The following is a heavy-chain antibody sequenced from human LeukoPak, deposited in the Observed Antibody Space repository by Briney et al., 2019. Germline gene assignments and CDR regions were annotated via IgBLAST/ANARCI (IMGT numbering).Heavy chain of an antibody. J-gene: IGHJ4*02. D-gene: IGHD3-10*01. V-gene: IGHV4-34*01. CDR1: GGSFSGYY. Sequence: SETLSLTCAVYGGSFSGYYWSWIRQPPGKGLEWIGEINHSGSTNYNPSLKSRVTISVDTSKNQFSLKQSSVTAADTAVYYCARGDYYGSGSYSGYFDYWGQGTLVTVSS. CDR2: INHSGST. CDR3: ARGDYYGSGSYSGYFDY.